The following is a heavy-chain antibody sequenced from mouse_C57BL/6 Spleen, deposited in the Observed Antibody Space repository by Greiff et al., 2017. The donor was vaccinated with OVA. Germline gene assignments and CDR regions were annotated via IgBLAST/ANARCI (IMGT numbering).Heavy chain of an antibody. Sequence: VQLQQPGAELVRPGSSVKLSCKASGYTFTSYWMHWVKQRPIQGLEWIGNIDPSDSETHYNQKFKDKATLTVDKSSSTAYMQLSSLTSEDSAVYYCARVGVRDYYFYDWGQGTTLTVSS. CDR2: IDPSDSET. D-gene: IGHD2-13*01. CDR3: ARVGVRDYYFYD. J-gene: IGHJ2*01. V-gene: IGHV1-52*01. CDR1: GYTFTSYW.